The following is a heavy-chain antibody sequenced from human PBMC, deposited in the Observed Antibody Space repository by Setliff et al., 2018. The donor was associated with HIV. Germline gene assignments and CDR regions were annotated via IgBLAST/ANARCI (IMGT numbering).Heavy chain of an antibody. J-gene: IGHJ4*02. CDR3: AREGGTGRYFDY. CDR1: GGSFSGYC. Sequence: PSETLSLTCAVYGGSFSGYCWSWIRQPPGKGLEWIGEIQHSGRINYNPSLRSRVTTSVDTSKNQFSLRLRSVTAADTAVYYCAREGGTGRYFDYWGPGTPVTVSS. CDR2: IQHSGRI. V-gene: IGHV4-34*01. D-gene: IGHD3-16*01.